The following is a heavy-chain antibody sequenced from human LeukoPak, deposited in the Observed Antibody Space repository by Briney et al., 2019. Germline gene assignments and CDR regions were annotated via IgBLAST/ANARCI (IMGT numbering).Heavy chain of an antibody. D-gene: IGHD2-2*01. V-gene: IGHV1-2*02. CDR3: ASHYCSSTSCLQEPFDY. CDR1: GYTSTGYY. CDR2: INPNSGGT. J-gene: IGHJ4*02. Sequence: GASVKVPCKASGYTSTGYYMHWVRQAPGQGLEWMGWINPNSGGTNYAQKFQGRVTMTRDTSISTAYMELSRLRSDDTAVYYCASHYCSSTSCLQEPFDYWGQGTLVTVSS.